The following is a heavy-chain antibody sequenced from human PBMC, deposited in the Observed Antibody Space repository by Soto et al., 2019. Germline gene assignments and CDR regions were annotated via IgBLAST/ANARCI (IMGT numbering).Heavy chain of an antibody. Sequence: SETLSLTCTVSGGSISSGDYYWSWIRQPPGKGLEWIGYIYHSGSTYYNPSLKSRVTISVDRSKNQFSLKLSSVTAADTAVYYCARGYGRNFDYWGQGTLVTVSS. CDR3: ARGYGRNFDY. D-gene: IGHD5-18*01. CDR2: IYHSGST. CDR1: GGSISSGDYY. J-gene: IGHJ4*02. V-gene: IGHV4-30-2*01.